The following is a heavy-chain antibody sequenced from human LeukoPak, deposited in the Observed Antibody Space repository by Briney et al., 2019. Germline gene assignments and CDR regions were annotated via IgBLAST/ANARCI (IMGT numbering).Heavy chain of an antibody. CDR1: GFTFSSYS. CDR2: ISGSGGST. CDR3: AKDQNYDSSGYYYDY. D-gene: IGHD3-22*01. Sequence: PGGSLRLSCAASGFTFSSYSMNWVRQAPGKGLEWVSAISGSGGSTYYADSVKGRFTISRDNSKNTLYLQMNSLRAEDTAVYYCAKDQNYDSSGYYYDYWGQGTLVTVSS. J-gene: IGHJ4*02. V-gene: IGHV3-23*01.